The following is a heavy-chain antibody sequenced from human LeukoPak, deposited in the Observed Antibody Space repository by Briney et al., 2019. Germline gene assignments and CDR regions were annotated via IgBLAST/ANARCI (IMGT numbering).Heavy chain of an antibody. D-gene: IGHD2-2*03. V-gene: IGHV1-69*13. Sequence: ASVKVSCKASGGTFSSYAISWVRQAPGQGLEWMGGIIPIFGTANYAQKFQGRVTITADESTSTAYMELSSLRSEDTAVYYCARDRIDGYCSSTSCRHYYYMDVWGKGTTVTVSS. CDR2: IIPIFGTA. CDR3: ARDRIDGYCSSTSCRHYYYMDV. J-gene: IGHJ6*03. CDR1: GGTFSSYA.